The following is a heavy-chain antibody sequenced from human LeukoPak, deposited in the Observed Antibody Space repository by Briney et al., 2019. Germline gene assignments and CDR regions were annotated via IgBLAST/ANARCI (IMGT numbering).Heavy chain of an antibody. J-gene: IGHJ4*02. CDR1: GYTFTGYY. V-gene: IGHV1-2*02. CDR3: ARGRRSYCGGDCYFDY. CDR2: INPNSGGT. D-gene: IGHD2-21*01. Sequence: GASVKVSCKASGYTFTGYYMHWVRQAPGQGLEWMGWINPNSGGTNYAQKFHGRVTMTRDTSISTAYMELSRLRSDDTAVYYCARGRRSYCGGDCYFDYWGQGTLVTVSS.